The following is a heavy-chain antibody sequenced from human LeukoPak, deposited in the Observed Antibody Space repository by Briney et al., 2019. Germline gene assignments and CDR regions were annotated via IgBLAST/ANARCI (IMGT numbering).Heavy chain of an antibody. D-gene: IGHD3-10*01. Sequence: AGGSLRLSCAASGFTFSSYSMNWVRQAPGKGLEWVSYISSSSSTIYYADSVKGRFTISRDNAKNSLYLQMNSLRDEDTAVYYCARGALLWFGELFKHFDYWGQGTLVTVSS. CDR3: ARGALLWFGELFKHFDY. V-gene: IGHV3-48*02. CDR1: GFTFSSYS. J-gene: IGHJ4*02. CDR2: ISSSSSTI.